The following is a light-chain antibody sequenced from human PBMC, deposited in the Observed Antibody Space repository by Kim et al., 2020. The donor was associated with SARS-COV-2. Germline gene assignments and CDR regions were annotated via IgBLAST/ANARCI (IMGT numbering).Light chain of an antibody. CDR3: QQYYTWPHT. J-gene: IGKJ2*01. Sequence: SVSPGASAPPSYSATQSISTNLAWSRQKSGPAPSLLLYLASARATGVPARFSGSASGTEFFLSIYSLQSEDFAVYYCQQYYTWPHTLGQGTKLEL. CDR2: LAS. V-gene: IGKV3-15*01. CDR1: QSISTN.